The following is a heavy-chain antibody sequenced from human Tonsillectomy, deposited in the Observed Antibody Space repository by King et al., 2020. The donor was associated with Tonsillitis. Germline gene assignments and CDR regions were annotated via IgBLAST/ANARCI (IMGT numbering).Heavy chain of an antibody. Sequence: QLVQSGAEVKKPGESLKISCEGSGFSFMNYWIAWVRQMPGKGLEWMGIIHPGDSDTRYSPSFQGQVTISADKSITTAYLQWSSLKASDTAIYYCASSVTATSYYGMDVWGQGTPVTVSS. CDR1: GFSFMNYW. CDR2: IHPGDSDT. V-gene: IGHV5-51*01. J-gene: IGHJ6*02. D-gene: IGHD2-21*02. CDR3: ASSVTATSYYGMDV.